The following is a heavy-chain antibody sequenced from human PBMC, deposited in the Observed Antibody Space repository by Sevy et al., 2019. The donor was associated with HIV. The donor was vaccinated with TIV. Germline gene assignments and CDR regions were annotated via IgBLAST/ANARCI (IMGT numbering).Heavy chain of an antibody. J-gene: IGHJ4*02. V-gene: IGHV1-2*06. CDR2: INPNSGGT. Sequence: ASVKVSCKASGYTFTGYYMHWVRQAPGQGLEWMGRINPNSGGTNYAQKFQGRVTMTRDTSISTAYMELSRLRSDDTAVYYCARTPLLSIPGTTDVYFDNWGQGTLVTVSS. CDR3: ARTPLLSIPGTTDVYFDN. CDR1: GYTFTGYY. D-gene: IGHD1-7*01.